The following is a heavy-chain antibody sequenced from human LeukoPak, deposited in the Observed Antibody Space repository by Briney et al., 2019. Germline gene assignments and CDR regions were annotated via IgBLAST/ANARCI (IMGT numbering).Heavy chain of an antibody. V-gene: IGHV3-30*18. J-gene: IGHJ4*02. Sequence: PGGSLRLSCAASGFTFSSYGMHWVRQAPGKGLEWVAVISYDGSNKYYADSVKGRFTISRDNSNNTLYLQMNSLRAEDTAVYYCAKPLQLRGYFDYWGQGTLVTVSS. CDR3: AKPLQLRGYFDY. D-gene: IGHD5-24*01. CDR1: GFTFSSYG. CDR2: ISYDGSNK.